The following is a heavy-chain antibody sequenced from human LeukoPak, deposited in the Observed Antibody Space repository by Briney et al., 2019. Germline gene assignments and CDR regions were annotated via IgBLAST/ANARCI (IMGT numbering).Heavy chain of an antibody. CDR2: INPNSGGT. D-gene: IGHD3-9*01. CDR1: GYTFTGYY. Sequence: ASAKVSCKASGYTFTGYYMHWVRQAPGQGLEWMGWINPNSGGTNYAQKFQGRVTITRDTSISTAYMELSRLRSDDTAVYYCARGGRYYDILTGYYSRGIDYWGQGTLVTVSS. V-gene: IGHV1-2*02. J-gene: IGHJ4*02. CDR3: ARGGRYYDILTGYYSRGIDY.